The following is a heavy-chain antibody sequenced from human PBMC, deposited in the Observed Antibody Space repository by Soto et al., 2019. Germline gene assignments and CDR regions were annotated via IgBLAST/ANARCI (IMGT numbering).Heavy chain of an antibody. D-gene: IGHD3-10*01. CDR1: GGSISSSSYY. Sequence: SETLSLTCTVSGGSISSSSYYWCRIRQPPGKGLEWIGSIYYSGSTYYNPSLKSRVTISVDTSKNQFSLKLSSVTAADTAVYYCASRHGGLWFGELLYFDYWGQGALVTVSS. CDR3: ASRHGGLWFGELLYFDY. J-gene: IGHJ4*02. V-gene: IGHV4-39*01. CDR2: IYYSGST.